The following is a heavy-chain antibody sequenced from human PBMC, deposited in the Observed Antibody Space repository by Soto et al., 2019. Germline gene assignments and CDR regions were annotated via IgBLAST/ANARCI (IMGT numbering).Heavy chain of an antibody. J-gene: IGHJ4*02. V-gene: IGHV4-31*03. CDR1: GDSSGDSH. CDR3: ARDPRDGLGHFDD. Sequence: MSLTCTVSGDSSGDSHWSGIRELPGKCWEWIGCVHYGGGTIYNPSLRSRVIVSEDTSKNKFFLKLTSVTAADTAVYYCARDPRDGLGHFDDWGLGILVTVSS. CDR2: VHYGGGT.